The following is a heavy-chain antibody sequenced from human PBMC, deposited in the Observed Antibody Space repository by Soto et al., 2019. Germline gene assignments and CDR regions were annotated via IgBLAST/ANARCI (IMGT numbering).Heavy chain of an antibody. CDR3: AKDQVRYFDWQPLDY. J-gene: IGHJ4*02. D-gene: IGHD3-9*01. V-gene: IGHV3-53*01. CDR1: GFTVSSDY. CDR2: IYSGGST. Sequence: GGSLRLSCAASGFTVSSDYMSWVRQAPGKGLEWVSVIYSGGSTYYADSVKGRFTISRDNSKNTLYLQMNSLRAEDTAVYYCAKDQVRYFDWQPLDYWGQGTLVTVSS.